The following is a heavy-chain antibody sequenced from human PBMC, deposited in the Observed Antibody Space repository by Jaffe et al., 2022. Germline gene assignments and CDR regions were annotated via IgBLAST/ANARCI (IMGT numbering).Heavy chain of an antibody. CDR3: ARSMGSGWYWYFDL. CDR1: GGSISSYY. CDR2: IYYSGST. J-gene: IGHJ2*01. V-gene: IGHV4-59*01. Sequence: QVQLQESGPGLVKPSETLSLTCTVSGGSISSYYWSWIRQPPGKGLEWIGYIYYSGSTNYNPSLKSRVTISVDTSKNQFSLKLSSVTAADTAVYYCARSMGSGWYWYFDLWGRGTLVTVSS. D-gene: IGHD6-19*01.